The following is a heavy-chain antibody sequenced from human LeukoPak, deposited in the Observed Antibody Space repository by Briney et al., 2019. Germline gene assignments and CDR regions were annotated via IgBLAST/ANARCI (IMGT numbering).Heavy chain of an antibody. CDR2: ISWNSGSI. J-gene: IGHJ4*02. D-gene: IGHD2-15*01. CDR3: AKGTSGGMRAFDY. Sequence: GRSLRLSCAASGFTFDDYAMHWVRQAPGKGLEWVSGISWNSGSIGYADSVKGRFTISRDNAKNSLYLQMNSLRAEDTALYYCAKGTSGGMRAFDYWGQGTLVTVSS. V-gene: IGHV3-9*01. CDR1: GFTFDDYA.